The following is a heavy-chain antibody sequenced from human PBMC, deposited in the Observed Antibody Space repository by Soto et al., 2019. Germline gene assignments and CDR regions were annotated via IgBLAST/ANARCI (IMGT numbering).Heavy chain of an antibody. Sequence: PSETRSLTCSVSGDATSSYYWSWLRQPPGKGLEWIGYIYYSGSTNYNPSLTSRVTIAVDNSKNQFSLKLSSVTAAETALNYCARGMVSAVNNWF. CDR2: IYYSGST. CDR3: ARGMVSAVNNWF. J-gene: IGHJ5*01. D-gene: IGHD3-10*01. V-gene: IGHV4-59*01. CDR1: GDATSSYY.